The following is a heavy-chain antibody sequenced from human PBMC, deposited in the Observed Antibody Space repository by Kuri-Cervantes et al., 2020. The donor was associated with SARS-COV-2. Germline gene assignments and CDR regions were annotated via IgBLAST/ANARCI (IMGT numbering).Heavy chain of an antibody. D-gene: IGHD6-13*01. CDR2: IFPIFGTM. J-gene: IGHJ6*03. V-gene: IGHV1-69*08. CDR1: EGPFGTYT. Sequence: SVKVSCKASEGPFGTYTINWVRQAPGQGLEWMGTIFPIFGTMTYAQKFQGRVTITADKSTSTAYMELISLRSEDTAVYYCARGPLGSRTEQAFYYYYYYRDVWGKGTTVTVSS. CDR3: ARGPLGSRTEQAFYYYYYYRDV.